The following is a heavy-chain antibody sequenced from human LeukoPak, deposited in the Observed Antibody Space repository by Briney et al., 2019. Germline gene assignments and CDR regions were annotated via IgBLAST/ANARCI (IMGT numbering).Heavy chain of an antibody. V-gene: IGHV3-23*01. J-gene: IGHJ4*02. CDR3: AKEPLFPSHLPYYFDY. D-gene: IGHD2-2*01. Sequence: GGSLRLSCAASGFTFSSYAMSWVRQAPGKGLEWVSAISGSGGSTYYADSVKGRFTISRDNSKNTLYLQMNSLRAEDTAVYYCAKEPLFPSHLPYYFDYWGQGTLVTVSS. CDR2: ISGSGGST. CDR1: GFTFSSYA.